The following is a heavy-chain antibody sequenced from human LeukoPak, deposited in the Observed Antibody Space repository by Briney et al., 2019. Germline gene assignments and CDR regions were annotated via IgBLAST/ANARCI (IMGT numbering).Heavy chain of an antibody. CDR2: IYSSGNV. CDR3: ARGVVVTGLDY. D-gene: IGHD2-2*01. J-gene: IGHJ4*02. CDR1: GGSISTSSYY. Sequence: PSETLSLTCTVSGGSISTSSYYWGWVRQTPGTRLEWIGSIYSSGNVNYNPTLTSRVTISVDTSNNQFSLMLTSVTAADTAVYYCARGVVVTGLDYWGQGTLVTVSS. V-gene: IGHV4-39*07.